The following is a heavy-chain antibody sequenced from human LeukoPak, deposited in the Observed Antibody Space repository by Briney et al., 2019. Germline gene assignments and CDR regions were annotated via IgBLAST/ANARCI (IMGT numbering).Heavy chain of an antibody. CDR3: ANLMYKPKSDAFDI. V-gene: IGHV3-30*02. CDR2: IRYDGSNK. J-gene: IGHJ3*02. Sequence: GGSLRLSRAASGFTFSSYGMHWVRQAPGKGLEWVAFIRYDGSNKYYADSVKVRFTISRDNPKNTLYLQMNSLRAEDTAVYYCANLMYKPKSDAFDIWGQGTMVTVSS. CDR1: GFTFSSYG. D-gene: IGHD1-14*01.